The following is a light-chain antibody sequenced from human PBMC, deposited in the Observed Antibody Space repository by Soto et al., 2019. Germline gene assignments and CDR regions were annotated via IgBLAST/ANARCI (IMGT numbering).Light chain of an antibody. CDR1: SSDVGGSNY. V-gene: IGLV2-14*01. J-gene: IGLJ2*01. CDR3: SSYTTKYIVV. Sequence: QSVLTQPASVSGSPGQTITISCTGTSSDVGGSNYVSWYQQHPGKAPKLMISGVSNRPSGVSNRFSGSKSGNMASLTISGLQAEDEADYYCSSYTTKYIVVFGGGTKLTVL. CDR2: GVS.